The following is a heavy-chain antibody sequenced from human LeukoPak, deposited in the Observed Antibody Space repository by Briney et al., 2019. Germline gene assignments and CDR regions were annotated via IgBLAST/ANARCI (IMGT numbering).Heavy chain of an antibody. V-gene: IGHV3-23*01. CDR3: AKAGGYFFDH. CDR2: ISGNTAII. Sequence: GGSLRLSCAASGFTFSSYAMSWVRQAPGKGLESVSTISGNTAIIYYADSVKGRFTISRDNSKNTLYLQMSGLKVDDSAIYYCAKAGGYFFDHWGQGTLVTVSS. CDR1: GFTFSSYA. J-gene: IGHJ4*02.